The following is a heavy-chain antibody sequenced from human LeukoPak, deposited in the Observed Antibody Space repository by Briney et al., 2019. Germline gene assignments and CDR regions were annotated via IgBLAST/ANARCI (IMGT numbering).Heavy chain of an antibody. Sequence: GASVKVSCKASGYTFSAYYIHWVRQAPGHGLEWMGWINPDSGGTNYAQKFQGRVTMTRDTSISTAYMELSRLRSDDTAVYYCARTRGDQGWFDPWGQGTLVTVSS. CDR1: GYTFSAYY. J-gene: IGHJ5*02. CDR2: INPDSGGT. CDR3: ARTRGDQGWFDP. V-gene: IGHV1-2*02. D-gene: IGHD4-17*01.